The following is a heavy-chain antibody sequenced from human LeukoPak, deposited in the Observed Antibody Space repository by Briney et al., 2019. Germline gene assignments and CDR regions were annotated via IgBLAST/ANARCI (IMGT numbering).Heavy chain of an antibody. J-gene: IGHJ6*03. CDR2: ISWNSGSI. Sequence: GGSLRLSCAASGFTFDAYVIPWIRQAPGKGLEWVSGISWNSGSIGYADSVKGRFTISRDNANMSLYLQVNSLRAEDTALYYCAKGAPRTYYYMDVSGKGTTVTVSS. CDR1: GFTFDAYV. V-gene: IGHV3-9*01. CDR3: AKGAPRTYYYMDV.